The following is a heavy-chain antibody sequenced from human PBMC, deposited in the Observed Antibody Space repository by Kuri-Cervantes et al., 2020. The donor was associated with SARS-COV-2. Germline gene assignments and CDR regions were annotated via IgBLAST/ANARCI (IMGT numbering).Heavy chain of an antibody. CDR3: ARPGGFLDV. V-gene: IGHV4-39*01. CDR2: IYYSGST. D-gene: IGHD4-23*01. J-gene: IGHJ6*04. Sequence: SETLSLTCTVSGGSISSSSYYWGWIRQPPGKGLEWIGSIYYSGSTYYNPSLKSRITTSEDTSKNQFSLRLRSVTAADTAVYYCARPGGFLDVWGKGTTVTVSS. CDR1: GGSISSSSYY.